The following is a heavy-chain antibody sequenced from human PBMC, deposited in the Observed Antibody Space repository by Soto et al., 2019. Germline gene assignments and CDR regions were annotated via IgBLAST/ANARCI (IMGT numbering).Heavy chain of an antibody. CDR1: GYTFTSYG. Sequence: QVQLVQSGAEVKKPGASVKVSCKASGYTFTSYGISWVRQAPGQGLERMGWISAYTGNTNYAQKLQGRVTMTTDTSTSTAYMELRSLRSDDTAVYYCARERSSSGYGSDYYYGMDVWGQGTTVTVSS. D-gene: IGHD6-25*01. V-gene: IGHV1-18*01. J-gene: IGHJ6*02. CDR3: ARERSSSGYGSDYYYGMDV. CDR2: ISAYTGNT.